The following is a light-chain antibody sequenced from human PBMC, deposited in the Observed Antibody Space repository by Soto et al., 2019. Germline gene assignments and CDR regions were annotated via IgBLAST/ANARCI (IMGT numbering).Light chain of an antibody. CDR2: AAS. CDR3: QQRSNWPPVIT. V-gene: IGKV3-11*01. Sequence: EIVLTQSPATLSLSPGERATLSCRASQSFSSYLAWYKPNSGQAPRLLIDAASKRATGIPARFSGRGSGTDFTLTISSLEPEDFAVYYCQQRSNWPPVITFGQGTRLEIK. J-gene: IGKJ5*01. CDR1: QSFSSY.